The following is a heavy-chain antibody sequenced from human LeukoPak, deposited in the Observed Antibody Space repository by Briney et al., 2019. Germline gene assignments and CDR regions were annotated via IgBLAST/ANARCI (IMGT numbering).Heavy chain of an antibody. CDR3: ARDKTVTGYFGMDV. Sequence: ASVKVSCKASGGTFSSYAISWVRHAPGQGLEWMGGIIPIFGTANYAQKFQGRVTITADESTSTAYMELSSLRSEDTAVYYCARDKTVTGYFGMDVWGQGTTVTVSS. CDR2: IIPIFGTA. D-gene: IGHD4-11*01. CDR1: GGTFSSYA. V-gene: IGHV1-69*01. J-gene: IGHJ6*02.